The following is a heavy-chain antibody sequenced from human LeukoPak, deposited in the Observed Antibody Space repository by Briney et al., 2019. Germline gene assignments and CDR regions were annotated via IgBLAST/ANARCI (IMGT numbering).Heavy chain of an antibody. J-gene: IGHJ6*03. D-gene: IGHD1-7*01. V-gene: IGHV3-23*01. CDR3: AKRATTQIRGTYYYYMDV. CDR1: GFTFSSYA. CDR2: ISGSGGST. Sequence: PGGPLRLSCAASGFTFSSYAMSWVRQAPGKGLEWVSAISGSGGSTYYADSVKGRFTISRDNSKNTLYLQMNSLRAEDTAVYYCAKRATTQIRGTYYYYMDVWGKGTTVTVSS.